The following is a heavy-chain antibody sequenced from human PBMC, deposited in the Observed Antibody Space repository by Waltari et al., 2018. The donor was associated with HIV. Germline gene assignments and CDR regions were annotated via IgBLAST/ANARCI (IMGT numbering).Heavy chain of an antibody. D-gene: IGHD3-10*01. Sequence: QVQLQESGPGLVKPSETLALTCSVSGSSISSYYWSWIRQPPGKGLEWIGYIYDSGPTSYNPSLKSRVTISVDTSKNQFSLKLTSVTAADTAVYYCTRGRRRGSAHWGQGTLVTVSS. J-gene: IGHJ1*01. V-gene: IGHV4-59*01. CDR3: TRGRRRGSAH. CDR1: GSSISSYY. CDR2: IYDSGPT.